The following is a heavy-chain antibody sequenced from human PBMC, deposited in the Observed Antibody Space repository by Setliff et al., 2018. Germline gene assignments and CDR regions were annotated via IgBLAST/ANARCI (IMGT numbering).Heavy chain of an antibody. V-gene: IGHV5-51*01. J-gene: IGHJ4*02. CDR2: VFSGDSGI. D-gene: IGHD1-26*01. Sequence: PGESLKISCKGSGYRFTTYWIGWVRQMPGKGLEWMGIVFSGDSGIRYSPSFQGQVTLSADTSIATAYLHWTSLKASDTAMYYCVRDWEQRGYYFDYWGQGTLVTVSS. CDR3: VRDWEQRGYYFDY. CDR1: GYRFTTYW.